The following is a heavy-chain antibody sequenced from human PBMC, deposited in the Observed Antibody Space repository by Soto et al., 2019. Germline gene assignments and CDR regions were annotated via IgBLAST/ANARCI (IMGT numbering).Heavy chain of an antibody. V-gene: IGHV4-59*01. J-gene: IGHJ5*02. Sequence: QVQLQESGPGLVKPSETLSLTCTVSGGSISSYYWSWIRQPPGKGLEWIGYIYYSGSTNYNPSLMRRVHISLDTAGTRVSSVPSSVSAADAAVYSSAGLGGGRYDYVWVSYRSWFDPWGQGTLVTVSS. CDR3: AGLGGGRYDYVWVSYRSWFDP. D-gene: IGHD3-16*02. CDR1: GGSISSYY. CDR2: IYYSGST.